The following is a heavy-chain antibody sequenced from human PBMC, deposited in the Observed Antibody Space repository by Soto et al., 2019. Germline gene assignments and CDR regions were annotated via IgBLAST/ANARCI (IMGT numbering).Heavy chain of an antibody. J-gene: IGHJ5*02. CDR1: GGSISSGGYY. CDR2: IYYSGST. D-gene: IGHD1-26*01. CDR3: ARDQRIVGATGWFDP. Sequence: SETLSLTCTVSGGSISSGGYYWSWIRQHPGKGLEWIGYIYYSGSTYYNPSLKSRVTISVDTSKNQFSLKLSSVTAADTAVYYCARDQRIVGATGWFDPWGQGTLVTVSS. V-gene: IGHV4-31*03.